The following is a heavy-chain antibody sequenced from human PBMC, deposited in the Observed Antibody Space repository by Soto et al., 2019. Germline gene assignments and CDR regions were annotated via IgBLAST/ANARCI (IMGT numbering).Heavy chain of an antibody. CDR3: ARDPYHVLMVNAPNLYGMDV. V-gene: IGHV1-18*01. D-gene: IGHD2-8*01. CDR2: ISAYNGNT. Sequence: ASVKVSCKASGYTFTIYGISWVRQAPGQGLEWMGWISAYNGNTNYAQKLQGRVTMTTDTSTSTAYMELRSLRSDDTAVYYCARDPYHVLMVNAPNLYGMDVWGQGTTVTVSS. J-gene: IGHJ6*02. CDR1: GYTFTIYG.